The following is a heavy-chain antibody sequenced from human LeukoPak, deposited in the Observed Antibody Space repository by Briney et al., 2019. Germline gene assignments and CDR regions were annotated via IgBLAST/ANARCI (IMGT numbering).Heavy chain of an antibody. Sequence: ASVKVSCKASGGTFSSYAISWVRQAPGQGLEWMGGIIPIFGTANYAQKFQGRVTITADESTSTAYMELSSLRSEDTAVYYCVRPAFAGYDLTMLDYWGQGTLVTVSS. CDR3: VRPAFAGYDLTMLDY. CDR2: IIPIFGTA. J-gene: IGHJ4*02. CDR1: GGTFSSYA. V-gene: IGHV1-69*13. D-gene: IGHD5-12*01.